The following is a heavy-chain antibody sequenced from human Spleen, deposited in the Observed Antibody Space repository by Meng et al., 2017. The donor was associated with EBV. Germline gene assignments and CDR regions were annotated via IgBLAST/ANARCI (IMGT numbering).Heavy chain of an antibody. CDR2: INTKTENP. CDR3: ARERELSVDY. Sequence: VKVVHYALKFNNVWSAMKGASRASGYSVTSCAMNWWRQAPGQGLEWMCWINTKTENPMYAQGFIRRFVFSLDTSVSTAYLQLNALKAEDTAVYYCARERELSVDYWGQGTLVTVSS. J-gene: IGHJ4*02. CDR1: GYSVTSCA. V-gene: IGHV7-4-1*02. D-gene: IGHD1-26*01.